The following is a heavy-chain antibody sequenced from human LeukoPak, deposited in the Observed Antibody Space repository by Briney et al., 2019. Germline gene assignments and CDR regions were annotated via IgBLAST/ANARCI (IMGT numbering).Heavy chain of an antibody. D-gene: IGHD6-19*01. CDR3: ARAVGIAVAGTGFYLDY. Sequence: ASVKVSCKASGGTFSSYAISWVRQAPGQGLEWMGRIIPILGIANYAQKFQGRVTITADKSTSTAYMELSGLRSEDTAVYYCARAVGIAVAGTGFYLDYWGQGTLVTVSS. J-gene: IGHJ4*02. CDR1: GGTFSSYA. V-gene: IGHV1-69*04. CDR2: IIPILGIA.